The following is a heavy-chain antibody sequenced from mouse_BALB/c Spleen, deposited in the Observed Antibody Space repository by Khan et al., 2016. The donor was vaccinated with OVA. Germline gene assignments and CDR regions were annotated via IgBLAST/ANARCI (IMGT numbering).Heavy chain of an antibody. CDR1: GYTISSYC. CDR2: INSTAGST. CDR3: ARSAI. Sequence: EVQLLESGAGLVQPGGSLKLSCAASGYTISSYCMCSVRQTPEKSLELVVCINSTAGSTDYHDSVKSRFTISGDNSKNALYLQMHSLTSEDTAVYYCARSAIWGQGTTLTVSS. V-gene: IGHV5-6-3*01. J-gene: IGHJ2*01.